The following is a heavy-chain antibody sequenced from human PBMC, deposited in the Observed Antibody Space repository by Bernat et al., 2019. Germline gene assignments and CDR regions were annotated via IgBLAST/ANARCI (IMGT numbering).Heavy chain of an antibody. V-gene: IGHV4-39*01. J-gene: IGHJ6*03. Sequence: QMQLEESGPGLVKPSETLSLNCSVSGGSISISTYYWGWIRQPPGEGLEWIGTIYYSGSTYYNPSLKSRVTISVDTSKNQFSLKLSSVTAAVTAVYYCARRGGVTKDYYYMDVWGKGTTVTVSS. D-gene: IGHD4-17*01. CDR3: ARRGGVTKDYYYMDV. CDR1: GGSISISTYY. CDR2: IYYSGST.